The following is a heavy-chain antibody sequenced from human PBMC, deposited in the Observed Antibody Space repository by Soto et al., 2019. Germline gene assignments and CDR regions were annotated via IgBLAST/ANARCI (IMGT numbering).Heavy chain of an antibody. CDR1: GFTFSNYA. CDR2: IASDGKDK. V-gene: IGHV3-30*18. CDR3: AKDGAIAAADYFFDY. J-gene: IGHJ4*02. D-gene: IGHD6-13*01. Sequence: QVQLVESGGGVVQPGRSLKLSCAASGFTFSNYAIHRVRQAPGKGLEWVAVIASDGKDKRYADSVKGRFTISRDNSKNTGYLQMNSLRGEDTAVYYCAKDGAIAAADYFFDYWGQGSLVIVSS.